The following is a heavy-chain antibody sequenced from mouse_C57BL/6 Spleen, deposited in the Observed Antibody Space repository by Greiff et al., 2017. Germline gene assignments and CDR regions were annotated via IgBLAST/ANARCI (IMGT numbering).Heavy chain of an antibody. CDR2: IDPETGGT. Sequence: QVQLKQSGAELVRPGASVTLSCKASGYTFTDYEMHWVKQTPVHGLEWIGAIDPETGGTAYNQKFKGKAILTADKSSSTAYMELRSLTSEDSAVYYCTRSPYDYGSSSLYAMDYWGQGTSVTVSS. CDR3: TRSPYDYGSSSLYAMDY. CDR1: GYTFTDYE. D-gene: IGHD1-1*01. V-gene: IGHV1-15*01. J-gene: IGHJ4*01.